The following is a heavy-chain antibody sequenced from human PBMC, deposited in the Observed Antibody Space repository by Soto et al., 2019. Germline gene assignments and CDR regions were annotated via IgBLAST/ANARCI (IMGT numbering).Heavy chain of an antibody. J-gene: IGHJ6*03. Sequence: SQSLSLTGAISGDSVSCNSSAWNWIRQSPSRGLEWLARTYYRSRWYNDYAVSVRSRITVNPDTSKNQFSLQLTSVTPEDTAVYYCAGTTSHQWYYMDVWGKGTTVTVSS. CDR3: AGTTSHQWYYMDV. V-gene: IGHV6-1*01. CDR2: TYYRSRWYN. D-gene: IGHD1-7*01. CDR1: GDSVSCNSSA.